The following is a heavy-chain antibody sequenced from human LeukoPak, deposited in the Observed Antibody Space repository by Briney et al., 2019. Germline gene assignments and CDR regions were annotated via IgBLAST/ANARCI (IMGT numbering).Heavy chain of an antibody. V-gene: IGHV3-9*01. D-gene: IGHD3-10*01. Sequence: GRSLRLSCAASGFTFDDYAMHWVRQAPGKGLEWVSGISWKSDRIGYADSVKGRFTISRDNAKNSLYLQMNSLRAEDTAVYYCARTGGSGSSGAFDIWGQGTMVTVSS. CDR3: ARTGGSGSSGAFDI. CDR2: ISWKSDRI. J-gene: IGHJ3*02. CDR1: GFTFDDYA.